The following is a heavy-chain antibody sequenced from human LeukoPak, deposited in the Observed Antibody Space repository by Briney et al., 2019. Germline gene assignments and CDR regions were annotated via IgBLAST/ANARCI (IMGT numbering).Heavy chain of an antibody. D-gene: IGHD1-26*01. CDR2: ISGSGGST. Sequence: GGSLRLSCAASGFTFSSYSMNWVRQAPGKGLEWVSAISGSGGSTYYADSVKGRFTISRDNAKNSLYLQMNSLTAEDMALYYCAKARGSYLSHDAFDIWGQGTMVTVSS. CDR1: GFTFSSYS. J-gene: IGHJ3*02. V-gene: IGHV3-21*04. CDR3: AKARGSYLSHDAFDI.